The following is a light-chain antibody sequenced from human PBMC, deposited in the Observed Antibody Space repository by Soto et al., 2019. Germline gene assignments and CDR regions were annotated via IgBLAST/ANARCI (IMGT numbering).Light chain of an antibody. CDR3: QQFAISTT. Sequence: IQLTQSPSTLSASLFERVTIXFRASHNIERWMAWYQQKPGKAPSLLIFDASTLHSGVPSRFSGSGSGTDFTLTISSLQPDDFATYYCQQFAISTTFGQGTKVDIK. V-gene: IGKV1-5*01. J-gene: IGKJ1*01. CDR2: DAS. CDR1: HNIERW.